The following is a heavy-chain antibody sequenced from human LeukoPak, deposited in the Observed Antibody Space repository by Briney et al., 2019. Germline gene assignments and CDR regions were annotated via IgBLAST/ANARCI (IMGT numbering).Heavy chain of an antibody. CDR3: ARDPDSSGWYYFDY. J-gene: IGHJ4*02. CDR1: GFTFSGHS. D-gene: IGHD6-19*01. Sequence: EGSLRLSCAGSGFTFSGHSMNWVRHAPGKGLEWVSFISSSSSSIYYADAVKGRFTISRDNANNSLYLQMNSLRAEDTAVYYCARDPDSSGWYYFDYWGQGSLVTVSS. CDR2: ISSSSSSI. V-gene: IGHV3-21*06.